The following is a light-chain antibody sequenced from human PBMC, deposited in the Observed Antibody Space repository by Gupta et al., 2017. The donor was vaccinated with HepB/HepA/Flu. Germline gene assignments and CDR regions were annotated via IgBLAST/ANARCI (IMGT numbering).Light chain of an antibody. J-gene: IGKJ4*01. CDR3: QHRSVFPLA. CDR2: DAT. CDR1: QSVSSN. V-gene: IGKV3-11*01. Sequence: EILLTQSPATLSLSAGERATLSCRASQSVSSNLVWYQHKPGQAPRLLIYDATNRGTGLPARFSGSGSGTDFTLTVSGLEPEDIAVYYCQHRSVFPLAFGGGTKVDIK.